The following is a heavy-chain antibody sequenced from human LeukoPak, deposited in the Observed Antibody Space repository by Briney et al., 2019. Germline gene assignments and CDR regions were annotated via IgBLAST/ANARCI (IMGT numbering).Heavy chain of an antibody. CDR3: AKGGGDYDFWSGYPSYYYMDV. J-gene: IGHJ6*03. D-gene: IGHD3-3*01. V-gene: IGHV3-30*18. CDR2: ISYDGSNK. Sequence: GGSLRLSCAASGFTFSSYGMHWVRQAPGKGLEWVAVISYDGSNKYYADSVKGRFTISRDNSKNTLYLQMNSLRAEDTAVYYCAKGGGDYDFWSGYPSYYYMDVWGKGTTVTVSS. CDR1: GFTFSSYG.